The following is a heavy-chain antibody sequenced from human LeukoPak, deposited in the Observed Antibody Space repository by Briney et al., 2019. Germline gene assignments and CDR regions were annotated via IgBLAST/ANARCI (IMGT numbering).Heavy chain of an antibody. Sequence: GASVKVSCKVSGYTLTELSMHWVRQAPGQGLEWMAWISAYNGNTNYAQKLQGRVTMTTDTSTSTAYMELRSLRSDDTAVYYCARDYGPFDPWGQGTLVTVSS. CDR1: GYTLTELS. CDR3: ARDYGPFDP. D-gene: IGHD3-16*01. CDR2: ISAYNGNT. V-gene: IGHV1-18*01. J-gene: IGHJ5*02.